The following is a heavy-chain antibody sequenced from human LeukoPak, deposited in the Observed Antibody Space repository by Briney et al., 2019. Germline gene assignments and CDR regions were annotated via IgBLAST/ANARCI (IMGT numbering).Heavy chain of an antibody. Sequence: PGGSLRLSCAASGFTFSSHWMHWVRQAPGKGLVWVSRINSDGSSTSYADSVKGRFTISRDNAKNTLYLQMNSLRAEDTAVYYCARGWGYSSSSGSPSMFDPWGQGTLVTVSS. CDR3: ARGWGYSSSSGSPSMFDP. D-gene: IGHD6-6*01. CDR2: INSDGSST. V-gene: IGHV3-74*01. CDR1: GFTFSSHW. J-gene: IGHJ5*02.